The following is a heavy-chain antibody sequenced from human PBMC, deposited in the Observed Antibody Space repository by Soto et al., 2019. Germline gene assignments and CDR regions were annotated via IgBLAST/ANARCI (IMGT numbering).Heavy chain of an antibody. V-gene: IGHV1-69*06. CDR3: ARAAGYHYDSSGYQYGYFDL. Sequence: QVQLVQSGAEVRKPWSSVKVSCKVSGGTFSSYAISWVRQAPGQGLEWMGGIIPMFGTPNYAQKFQGRVTITADKSTNTAYMELNSLTAEDTAVYYCARAAGYHYDSSGYQYGYFDLWGRGTLVTVSS. CDR1: GGTFSSYA. CDR2: IIPMFGTP. J-gene: IGHJ2*01. D-gene: IGHD3-22*01.